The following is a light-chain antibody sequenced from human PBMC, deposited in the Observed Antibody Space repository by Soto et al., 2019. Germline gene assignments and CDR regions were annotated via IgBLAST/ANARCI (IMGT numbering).Light chain of an antibody. CDR3: QQYGGAGT. V-gene: IGKV3-15*01. CDR2: GAS. CDR1: QSVSSN. J-gene: IGKJ1*01. Sequence: EIVMTQSPATLSVSPGERATLSCRASQSVSSNLAWYQQKPGQAPRLLIYGASTRATGIPARFSGSGSGTEFTLTISSLQSEDFAVYYCQQYGGAGTFGQGTKVDIK.